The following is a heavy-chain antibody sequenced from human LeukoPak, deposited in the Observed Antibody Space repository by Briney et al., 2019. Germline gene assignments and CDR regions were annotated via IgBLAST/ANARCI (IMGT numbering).Heavy chain of an antibody. V-gene: IGHV3-48*03. J-gene: IGHJ4*02. CDR3: ASNTYYYGSGSYPVLDY. CDR1: GFTFSSYE. Sequence: GGSLRLSCAASGFTFSSYEMNWVRQAPGKELEWVSYISSSGSTIYYADSVKGRFTISRDNAKNSLYLQMNSLRAEDTAVYYCASNTYYYGSGSYPVLDYWGQGTLVTVSS. CDR2: ISSSGSTI. D-gene: IGHD3-10*01.